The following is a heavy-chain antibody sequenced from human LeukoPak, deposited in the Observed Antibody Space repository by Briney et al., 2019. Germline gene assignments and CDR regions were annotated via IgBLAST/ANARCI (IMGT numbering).Heavy chain of an antibody. CDR1: GGSISSSTW. D-gene: IGHD5-12*01. CDR3: ARSSGYDSFDY. V-gene: IGHV4-4*02. CDR2: IFHSGST. J-gene: IGHJ4*02. Sequence: PSETLSLTCAVSGGSISSSTWWSWVRLPPGKGLEWIGEIFHSGSTNFNPSLKSRLTMSVDESKHEFSLKLSSVTAADTAVYYCARSSGYDSFDYWGQGTLVTVSS.